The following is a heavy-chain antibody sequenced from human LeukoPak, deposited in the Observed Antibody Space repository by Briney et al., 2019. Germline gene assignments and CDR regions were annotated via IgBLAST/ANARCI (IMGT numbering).Heavy chain of an antibody. CDR2: ISWDSGSI. CDR3: AKGRATLYYYDSSGYYQPLDY. J-gene: IGHJ4*02. Sequence: PGRSLRLSCAASGFTFDDFAIHWVRQAPGKGLEWVSGISWDSGSIGYADSVKGRFTISRDNAKNSLYLQMNSLRAEDTALYYCAKGRATLYYYDSSGYYQPLDYWGQGTLVTVSS. CDR1: GFTFDDFA. D-gene: IGHD3-22*01. V-gene: IGHV3-9*01.